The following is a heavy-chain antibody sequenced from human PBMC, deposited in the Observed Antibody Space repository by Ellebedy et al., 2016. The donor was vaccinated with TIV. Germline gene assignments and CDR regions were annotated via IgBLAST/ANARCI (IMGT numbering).Heavy chain of an antibody. CDR1: GGSISSYY. V-gene: IGHV4-59*01. CDR2: IYYSGST. D-gene: IGHD3-3*01. J-gene: IGHJ3*02. CDR3: ARDRVGDFWSGYYVDAFDI. Sequence: SETLSLTCTVSGGSISSYYWSWIRQPPGKGLEWIGYIYYSGSTNYNPSLKSRVTITVDTSKNQFSLKLSSVTAADTAVYYCARDRVGDFWSGYYVDAFDIWGQGTMVTVSS.